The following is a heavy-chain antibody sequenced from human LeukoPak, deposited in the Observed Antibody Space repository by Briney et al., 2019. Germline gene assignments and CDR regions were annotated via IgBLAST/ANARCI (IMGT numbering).Heavy chain of an antibody. CDR3: ASPSAFDI. CDR1: GGSFSGYY. Sequence: SETLSLTCAVYGGSFSGYYWSWIRQPPGKGLEWIGEINHSGSTNYNPSLKSRVTISVDTSKNQFSLKLSSVTAADTAVYYCASPSAFDIWGQGTMVTVSS. CDR2: INHSGST. J-gene: IGHJ3*02. V-gene: IGHV4-34*01.